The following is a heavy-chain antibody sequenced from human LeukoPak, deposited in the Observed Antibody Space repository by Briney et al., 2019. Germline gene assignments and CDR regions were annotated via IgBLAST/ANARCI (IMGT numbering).Heavy chain of an antibody. CDR2: MNPRSGNT. J-gene: IGHJ6*03. D-gene: IGHD6-13*01. CDR3: ARAKQLGNLLYYYYYMDV. V-gene: IGHV1-8*03. Sequence: GASVKVSCKASGYTFTSYDINWVRQATGQGLEWMGWMNPRSGNTGYAQKFQGRVAITRNTSISTAYMELSSLRSEDTAVYYCARAKQLGNLLYYYYYMDVWGKGTTVTDSS. CDR1: GYTFTSYD.